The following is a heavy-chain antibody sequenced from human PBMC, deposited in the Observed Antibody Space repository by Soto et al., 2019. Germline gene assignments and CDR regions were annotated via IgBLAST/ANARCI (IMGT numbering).Heavy chain of an antibody. V-gene: IGHV3-74*01. Sequence: EVLLVESGGGLVQPGGSLRLSCAASGFTFSSYWMHWVRQAPGKGLVWVSHINTDESDTRYADSVKGRFTISRDNAKNTLYLLMNSLRAEDTGVYYCTRDLPFYDFWSGYNYDAFDIWGQGTRVTVSS. J-gene: IGHJ3*02. CDR1: GFTFSSYW. D-gene: IGHD3-3*01. CDR3: TRDLPFYDFWSGYNYDAFDI. CDR2: INTDESDT.